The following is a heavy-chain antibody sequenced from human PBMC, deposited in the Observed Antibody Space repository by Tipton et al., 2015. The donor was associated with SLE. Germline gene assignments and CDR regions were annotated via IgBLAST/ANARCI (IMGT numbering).Heavy chain of an antibody. Sequence: TLSLTCTVSGGSISSGSYYWSWIRQPAGKGLEWIGRIYTSGSTNYNPSPKSRVTISVDTSKNQFSLKLSSVTAADTAVYYCARGCGGDCLIPEYFQHWGQGTLVTVSS. CDR3: ARGCGGDCLIPEYFQH. V-gene: IGHV4-61*02. CDR2: IYTSGST. CDR1: GGSISSGSYY. D-gene: IGHD2-21*01. J-gene: IGHJ1*01.